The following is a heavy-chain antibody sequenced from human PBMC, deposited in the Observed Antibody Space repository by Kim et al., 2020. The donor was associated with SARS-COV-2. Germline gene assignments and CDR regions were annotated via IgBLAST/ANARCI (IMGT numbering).Heavy chain of an antibody. V-gene: IGHV3-48*03. D-gene: IGHD3-22*01. J-gene: IGHJ4*02. Sequence: DSVKGRFTISRDNAKNSLYLQMNSLRAEDTAVYYCARDLYDSSGYYQFDYWGQGTLVTVSS. CDR3: ARDLYDSSGYYQFDY.